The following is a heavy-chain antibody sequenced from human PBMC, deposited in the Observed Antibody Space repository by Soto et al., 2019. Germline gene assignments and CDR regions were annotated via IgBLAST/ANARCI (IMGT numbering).Heavy chain of an antibody. CDR2: IYYSGNT. CDR1: GGSISNYY. J-gene: IGHJ5*02. V-gene: IGHV4-59*01. CDR3: ARGAGWYNP. D-gene: IGHD6-19*01. Sequence: SETLSLTCSVSGGSISNYYWSWLRQPPGKGLEWIGYIYYSGNTNYNPSLKSRVTISVDTSKNQFSLKLNSVTAADTAVYYCARGAGWYNPWGQGTLVTVSS.